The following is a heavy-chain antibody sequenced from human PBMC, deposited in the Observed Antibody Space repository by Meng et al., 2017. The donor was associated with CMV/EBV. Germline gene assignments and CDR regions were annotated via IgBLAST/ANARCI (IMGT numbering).Heavy chain of an antibody. V-gene: IGHV3-74*01. Sequence: GESLKISCAASGFTFSSYWMHWVRQAPGKGLVWVSRINSDGSSTSYADSVKGRFTISRDNAKNTLYLQMNSLRAEDTAVYYCAGSRYCSSTSCYKPLHYWGQGTLVTVSS. CDR1: GFTFSSYW. CDR2: INSDGSST. CDR3: AGSRYCSSTSCYKPLHY. J-gene: IGHJ4*02. D-gene: IGHD2-2*02.